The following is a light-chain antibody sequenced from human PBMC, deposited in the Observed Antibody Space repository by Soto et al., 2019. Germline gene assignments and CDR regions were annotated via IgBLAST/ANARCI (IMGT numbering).Light chain of an antibody. V-gene: IGKV3-20*01. Sequence: EIVLTQSPGTLSLSPGERATLSCRASQTVSSSYLAWYQQKPGQAPRLLIYGASSRATGIPDRFSGSGSGTDATLTINRLEPEDFAVYYCQQYGSSPTFGGGSNVDIK. CDR3: QQYGSSPT. CDR1: QTVSSSY. J-gene: IGKJ4*01. CDR2: GAS.